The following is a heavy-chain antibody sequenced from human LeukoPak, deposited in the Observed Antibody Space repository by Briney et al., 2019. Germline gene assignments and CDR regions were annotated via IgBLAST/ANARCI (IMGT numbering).Heavy chain of an antibody. CDR3: QWELQGGDY. CDR2: ISGSGGST. CDR1: GFTFSSYA. V-gene: IGHV3-23*01. Sequence: PGGSLRLSCAASGFTFSSYAMSWVRQAPGKGLEWVSAISGSGGSTYYADSVKGRFTISRDNAKNSLYLQMNSLRAEDTAVYYCQWELQGGDYWGQGTLVTVSS. D-gene: IGHD1-26*01. J-gene: IGHJ4*02.